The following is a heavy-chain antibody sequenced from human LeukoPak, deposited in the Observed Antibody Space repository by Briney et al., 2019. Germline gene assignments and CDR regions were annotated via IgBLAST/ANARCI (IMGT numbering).Heavy chain of an antibody. Sequence: GRSLRLSCAASGFTFSSYAMHWVRQAPGKGPEWVAVISYDGGNKYYADSVKGRFTISRDNSKNTLYLQMNSLRAEDTAVYYCARVPYYSAFDIWGQGTMVTVSS. CDR3: ARVPYYSAFDI. J-gene: IGHJ3*02. CDR2: ISYDGGNK. D-gene: IGHD3-22*01. V-gene: IGHV3-30-3*01. CDR1: GFTFSSYA.